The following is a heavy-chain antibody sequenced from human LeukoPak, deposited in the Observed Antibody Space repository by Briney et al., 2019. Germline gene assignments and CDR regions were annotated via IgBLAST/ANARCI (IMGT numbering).Heavy chain of an antibody. Sequence: EAPVKVSCKASGYTFIGYYMHWVRQAPGQGLEWMGWINPNSGGTNYAQKFQGRVTMTRDTSISTAYMELSRLTSDDTAVYYCARVWGFYNGQISGLDSWGQGSLVAVSS. J-gene: IGHJ4*02. CDR3: ARVWGFYNGQISGLDS. V-gene: IGHV1-2*02. CDR2: INPNSGGT. CDR1: GYTFIGYY. D-gene: IGHD1-1*01.